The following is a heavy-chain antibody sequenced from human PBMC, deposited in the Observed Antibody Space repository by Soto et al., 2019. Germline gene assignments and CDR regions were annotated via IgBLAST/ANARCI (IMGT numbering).Heavy chain of an antibody. D-gene: IGHD3-10*01. CDR2: ISYDGSNK. Sequence: QVQLVESGGGVVQPGRSLRLSCAASGFTFSSYGMHWVRQAPGKGLEWVAVISYDGSNKFYADSVKGRFTISRDNSKNTLYLPMHSMRAADTAVYYCAKDRLWFGEFADYYGMDVWGLGTTVTVSS. CDR3: AKDRLWFGEFADYYGMDV. J-gene: IGHJ6*02. CDR1: GFTFSSYG. V-gene: IGHV3-30*18.